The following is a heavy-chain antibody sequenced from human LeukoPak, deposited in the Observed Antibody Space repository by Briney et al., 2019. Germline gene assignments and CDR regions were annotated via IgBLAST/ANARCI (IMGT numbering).Heavy chain of an antibody. D-gene: IGHD1-1*01. CDR2: IYYSGST. V-gene: IGHV4-59*01. CDR1: GGSISIYY. J-gene: IGHJ3*02. Sequence: PSETLSLTCTVSGGSISIYYWSWIRQPPGKGLEWIGYIYYSGSTNYNPSLKSRVTISVDTSKNQFSLKLSSVTAADTAVYYCARETVSGTSDAFDIWGQGTMVTVSS. CDR3: ARETVSGTSDAFDI.